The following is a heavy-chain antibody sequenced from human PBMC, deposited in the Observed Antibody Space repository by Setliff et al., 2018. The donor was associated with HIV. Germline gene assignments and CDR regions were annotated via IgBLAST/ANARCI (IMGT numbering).Heavy chain of an antibody. D-gene: IGHD3-10*01. CDR2: AYHTGST. J-gene: IGHJ5*02. CDR3: ARVAAGTYGKGDWFDP. CDR1: GAPVTDSNW. Sequence: PSETLSLTCEVSGAPVTDSNWWNWVRQPPGKGLEWIGEAYHTGSTNYSPSLERRVTISVDTSKNQFSLALTSVTAADTAVYYCARVAAGTYGKGDWFDPWGQGTQVTVSS. V-gene: IGHV4-4*02.